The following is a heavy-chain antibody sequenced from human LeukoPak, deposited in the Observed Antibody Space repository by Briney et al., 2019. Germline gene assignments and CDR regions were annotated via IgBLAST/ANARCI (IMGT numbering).Heavy chain of an antibody. CDR2: MSRRGNS. CDR3: ARGRQDVNMILVVMAGVSYYLDV. V-gene: IGHV4-34*01. D-gene: IGHD3-22*01. CDR1: GGSFSDYY. J-gene: IGHJ6*03. Sequence: SETLSLTCAVYGGSFSDYYWTWIRQTPGKGLEWMGEMSRRGNSNYNPSLKSRVTISVDTSKHQFSLKLRSVTAADTAVYYCARGRQDVNMILVVMAGVSYYLDVWSKGTTVTVS.